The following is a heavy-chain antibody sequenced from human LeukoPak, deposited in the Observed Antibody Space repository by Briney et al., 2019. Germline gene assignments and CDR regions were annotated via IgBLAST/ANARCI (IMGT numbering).Heavy chain of an antibody. D-gene: IGHD5-12*01. CDR1: GYTLTELS. CDR2: FDPEDGET. V-gene: IGHV1-24*01. Sequence: ASVKVSCKVSGYTLTELSMDWVRQAPGKGLEWMGGFDPEDGETIYAQKFQGRVTMTEDTSTDTAYMELSSLRSEDTAVYYCAARRGYSGYDSSFDYWGQGTLVTVSS. J-gene: IGHJ4*02. CDR3: AARRGYSGYDSSFDY.